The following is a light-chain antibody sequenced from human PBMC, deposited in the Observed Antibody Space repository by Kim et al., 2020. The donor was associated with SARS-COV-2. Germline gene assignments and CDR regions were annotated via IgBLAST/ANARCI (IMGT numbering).Light chain of an antibody. CDR2: DAS. Sequence: EIVLTQSPATLSLSPGERATLSCRASQSVSSYLAWYQQKPGQAPRLLIYDASNRATGIPARFSGSGSGTDFTLTISSLEPEDFAVYYCQQRSNCRPITFGQGTRLEIK. CDR3: QQRSNCRPIT. CDR1: QSVSSY. V-gene: IGKV3-11*01. J-gene: IGKJ5*01.